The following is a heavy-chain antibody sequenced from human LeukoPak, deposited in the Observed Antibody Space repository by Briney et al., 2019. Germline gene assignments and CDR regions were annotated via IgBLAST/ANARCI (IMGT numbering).Heavy chain of an antibody. CDR1: GFTFSSYS. D-gene: IGHD3-9*01. CDR2: TSESGGST. V-gene: IGHV3-23*01. J-gene: IGHJ3*02. CDR3: AKGRWGLTINNFDI. Sequence: GGSLRLSCAASGFTFSSYSMNWVRQAPGKGLEWVSVTSESGGSTHYADSVKGRFTIYRDNSKNTLYLQMNSLGGEDTAVYYCAKGRWGLTINNFDIWGQGRMVTVSS.